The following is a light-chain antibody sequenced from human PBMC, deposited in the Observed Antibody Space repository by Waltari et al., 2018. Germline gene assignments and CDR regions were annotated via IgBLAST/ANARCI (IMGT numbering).Light chain of an antibody. V-gene: IGKV1-39*01. CDR2: AAS. Sequence: DIQMTQSPSSLSASVGDRVTITCRASQSISNSLNWYQQRPGKAPKLLIYAASSLQSGVPSRFSGSGSGTDFTLTISSLQPEDSATYYCQQSYSKFPYTFGQGTKLEIK. J-gene: IGKJ2*01. CDR3: QQSYSKFPYT. CDR1: QSISNS.